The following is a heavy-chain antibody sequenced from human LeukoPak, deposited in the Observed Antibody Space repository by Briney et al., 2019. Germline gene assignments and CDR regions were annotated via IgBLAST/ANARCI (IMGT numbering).Heavy chain of an antibody. CDR2: MYHSGST. CDR3: ARTGAYCGGDCSSFDY. V-gene: IGHV4-38-2*02. Sequence: PSQTLSLTCTVSGYSISSGHYWGWIRQPPGKGLEWIGSMYHSGSTYYNPSLKSRVTISVDTSKNQFSLKLSSVTAADTAVYYCARTGAYCGGDCSSFDYWGQGTLVTVSS. D-gene: IGHD2-21*02. J-gene: IGHJ4*02. CDR1: GYSISSGHY.